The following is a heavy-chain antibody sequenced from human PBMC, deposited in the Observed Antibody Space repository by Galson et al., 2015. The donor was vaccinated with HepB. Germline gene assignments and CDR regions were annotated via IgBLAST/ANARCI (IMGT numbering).Heavy chain of an antibody. V-gene: IGHV3-30-3*01. CDR3: ARATGWSSSGAYDY. D-gene: IGHD6-13*01. Sequence: SLRLSCAASGFTFNSYAMHWVRQAPGKGLQWVALISYDGADKFYADSVKGRFTISRDNSKNTLSLQMNNLRADDTATYYCARATGWSSSGAYDYWGQGTLVTVSS. J-gene: IGHJ4*02. CDR2: ISYDGADK. CDR1: GFTFNSYA.